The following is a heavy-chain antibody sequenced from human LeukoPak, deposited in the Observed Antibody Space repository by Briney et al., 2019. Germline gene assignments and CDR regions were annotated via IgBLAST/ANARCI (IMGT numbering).Heavy chain of an antibody. CDR2: IYYSGST. CDR3: ARDRYYYDSRGYFHYYYYYYMDV. V-gene: IGHV4-59*11. D-gene: IGHD3-22*01. Sequence: PSETLSLTCTVSGGSISSHYWSWIRQPPGKGLEWIGYIYYSGSTNYNPSLKSRVTISVDTSKNQFSLKLSSVTAADTAVYYCARDRYYYDSRGYFHYYYYYYMDVWGKGTTVTVSS. CDR1: GGSISSHY. J-gene: IGHJ6*03.